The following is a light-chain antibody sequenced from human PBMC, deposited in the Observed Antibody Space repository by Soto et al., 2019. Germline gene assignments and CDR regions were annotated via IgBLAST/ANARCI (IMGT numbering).Light chain of an antibody. Sequence: EIVMTQSPATLSVSPGERATLSCRATQSVSSNLAWYQQKPGQAPRLLIYGASTRATGIPARFSGSESGTEFTLTISSLQSEDFAVYYCQQYYNWPPWTFGQGTKVEIK. J-gene: IGKJ1*01. CDR2: GAS. V-gene: IGKV3-15*01. CDR1: QSVSSN. CDR3: QQYYNWPPWT.